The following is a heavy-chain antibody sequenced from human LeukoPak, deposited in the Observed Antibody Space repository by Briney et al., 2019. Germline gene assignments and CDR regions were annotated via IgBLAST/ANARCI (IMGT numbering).Heavy chain of an antibody. D-gene: IGHD3-22*01. CDR2: IWYDGSNK. Sequence: VAXIWYDGSNKYYADSVKGRFTIPRDNAKNTLYLQMNSLRAEDTAVYYCAREAKPMYYYDRGAYYFDYWGQGTLVTVSS. V-gene: IGHV3-33*01. J-gene: IGHJ4*02. CDR3: AREAKPMYYYDRGAYYFDY.